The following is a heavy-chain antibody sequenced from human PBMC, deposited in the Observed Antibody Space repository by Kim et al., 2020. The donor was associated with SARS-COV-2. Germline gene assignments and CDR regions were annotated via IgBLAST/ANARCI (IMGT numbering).Heavy chain of an antibody. CDR2: A. J-gene: IGHJ4*02. V-gene: IGHV1-69*01. D-gene: IGHD3-16*01. Sequence: ANYAQKFQGRVTITADESTSTVYMELSSLRTEDTAVYYCASGGLGIHFDYWGQGTLITVSS. CDR3: ASGGLGIHFDY.